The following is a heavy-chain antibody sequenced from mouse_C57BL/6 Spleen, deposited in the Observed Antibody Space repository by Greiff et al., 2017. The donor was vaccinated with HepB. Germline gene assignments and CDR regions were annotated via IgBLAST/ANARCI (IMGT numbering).Heavy chain of an antibody. D-gene: IGHD1-1*01. V-gene: IGHV1-18*01. CDR3: ARDGSSPHWYFDV. CDR1: GYTFTDYN. Sequence: VHVKQSGPELVKPGASVKIPCKASGYTFTDYNMDWVKQSHGKSLEWIGDINPNNGGTIYNQKFKGKATLTVDKSSSTAYMELRSLTSEDTAVYYCARDGSSPHWYFDVWGTGTTVTVSS. CDR2: INPNNGGT. J-gene: IGHJ1*03.